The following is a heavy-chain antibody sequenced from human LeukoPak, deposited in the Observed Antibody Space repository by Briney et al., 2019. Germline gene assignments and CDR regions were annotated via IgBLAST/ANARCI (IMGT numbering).Heavy chain of an antibody. CDR2: ISSSSSYI. V-gene: IGHV3-21*01. D-gene: IGHD2-21*02. CDR3: ARDSVTWYAFDI. Sequence: GGSLRLSCAASGFTFSSYSMNWVRQAPGKGLEWVSSISSSSSYIYYADSVKGRFTISRDNAENSLYLQMNSLRAEDTAVYYCARDSVTWYAFDIWGQGTVVTVSS. CDR1: GFTFSSYS. J-gene: IGHJ3*02.